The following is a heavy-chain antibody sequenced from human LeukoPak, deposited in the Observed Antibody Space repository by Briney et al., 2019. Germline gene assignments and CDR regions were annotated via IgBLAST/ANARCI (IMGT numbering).Heavy chain of an antibody. V-gene: IGHV1-69*05. D-gene: IGHD2-21*02. CDR1: GGTFSSYA. CDR2: IIPIFGTA. Sequence: GASVKVSCKASGGTFSSYAISWVRQAPGQGLEWMGRIIPIFGTANYAQKFQGRVTITTDESTSTAYMELSSLRSEDTAVYYCARVVYCGGDCLMGYMYVWGKGTTVTVSS. CDR3: ARVVYCGGDCLMGYMYV. J-gene: IGHJ6*03.